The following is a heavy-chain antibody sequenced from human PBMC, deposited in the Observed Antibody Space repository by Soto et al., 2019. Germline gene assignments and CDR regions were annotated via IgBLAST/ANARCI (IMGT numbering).Heavy chain of an antibody. CDR1: GGSISGSY. J-gene: IGHJ4*02. Sequence: SETLSLTCSVSGGSISGSYWSWIRQSPGKGLEWLGYVYYRGSTNYNPSPKSRVTMSADTSKNQFSLKLSSVTAADTAVFYCAREDQIVGSLDYWGQGILVTVSS. CDR2: VYYRGST. CDR3: AREDQIVGSLDY. V-gene: IGHV4-59*01. D-gene: IGHD2-21*01.